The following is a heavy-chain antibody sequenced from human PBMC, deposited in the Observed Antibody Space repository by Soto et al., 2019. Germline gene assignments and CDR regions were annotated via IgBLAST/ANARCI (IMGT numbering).Heavy chain of an antibody. CDR3: ARAPPRWLQQRGRDAFDI. CDR1: GFTFSSYA. V-gene: IGHV3-30-3*01. J-gene: IGHJ3*02. CDR2: ISYDGSNK. D-gene: IGHD3-16*01. Sequence: QVQLVESGGGVVQPGRSLRLSCAASGFTFSSYAMHWVRQAPGKGLEWVAVISYDGSNKYYADSVKGRFTISRDNSKNTLYLQMNSLRAEDTAVYYCARAPPRWLQQRGRDAFDIWGQGTMVTVSS.